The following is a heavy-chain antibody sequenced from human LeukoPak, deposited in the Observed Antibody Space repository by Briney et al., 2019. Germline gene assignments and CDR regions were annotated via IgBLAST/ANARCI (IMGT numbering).Heavy chain of an antibody. D-gene: IGHD3-10*01. Sequence: KPSETLSLXCAVYGGSFSGYYWSWIRQPPGKVLEWIGEINHSGSTNYNPSLKSRVTISVDTSKNQFSLKLSSVTAADTAVYYCARGLRNDYGSGSYFEPFDYWGQGTLVTVSS. CDR1: GGSFSGYY. V-gene: IGHV4-34*01. J-gene: IGHJ4*02. CDR3: ARGLRNDYGSGSYFEPFDY. CDR2: INHSGST.